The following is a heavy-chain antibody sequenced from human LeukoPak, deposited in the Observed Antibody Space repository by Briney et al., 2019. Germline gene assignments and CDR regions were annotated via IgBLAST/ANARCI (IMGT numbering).Heavy chain of an antibody. V-gene: IGHV3-74*01. CDR3: ARAPSEIGGYYPEYFRH. D-gene: IGHD3-22*01. CDR1: GFTFSSYW. Sequence: GGSLRLSCAASGFTFSSYWMHWVRQAPGKGLAWVSRIKSDGSTNYADSVKGRFTISRDNAKNTLSLQMNSLRAKDTGVYYCARAPSEIGGYYPEYFRHWGQGTLVTVSS. CDR2: IKSDGST. J-gene: IGHJ1*01.